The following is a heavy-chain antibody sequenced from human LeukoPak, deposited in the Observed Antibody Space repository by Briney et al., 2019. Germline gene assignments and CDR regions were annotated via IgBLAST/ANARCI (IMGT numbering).Heavy chain of an antibody. J-gene: IGHJ4*02. D-gene: IGHD6-13*01. V-gene: IGHV4-59*08. CDR2: IYYSGST. CDR3: ARRAERYSSSWYDY. Sequence: SETLSLTCTVSGGSISSYYWSRIRQPPGKGLEWIGYIYYSGSTNYNPSLKSRVTISVDTSKNQFSLKLSSVTAADTAVYYCARRAERYSSSWYDYWGQGTLVTVSS. CDR1: GGSISSYY.